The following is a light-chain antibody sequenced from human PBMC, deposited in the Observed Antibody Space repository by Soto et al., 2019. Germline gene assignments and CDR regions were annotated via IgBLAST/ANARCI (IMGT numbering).Light chain of an antibody. CDR3: CAYAGRFV. J-gene: IGLJ1*01. CDR1: SSDVGGYNY. V-gene: IGLV2-11*01. Sequence: QSALTQPRSVSGSPGQSVTISCTGPSSDVGGYNYVSWYRHHPGKAPQVMIYYVTKRPSGVPDRFSGSKSGNTASLTISGLQADDEADYYCCAYAGRFVFGTGTKLTVL. CDR2: YVT.